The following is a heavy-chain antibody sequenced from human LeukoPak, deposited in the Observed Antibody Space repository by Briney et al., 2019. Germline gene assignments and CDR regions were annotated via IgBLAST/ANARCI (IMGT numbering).Heavy chain of an antibody. J-gene: IGHJ4*02. V-gene: IGHV1-2*06. D-gene: IGHD3-22*01. CDR1: GYTFTGYY. CDR3: ARGGEVVIQPDFDY. CDR2: INPNSGGT. Sequence: GASVKVSCKASGYTFTGYYMHWVRQAPGQGLEWMGRINPNSGGTNYAQKFQGRVTMTRDTSISTAYMELSRLRSDDTAVYYCARGGEVVIQPDFDYWGQGTLVTVSS.